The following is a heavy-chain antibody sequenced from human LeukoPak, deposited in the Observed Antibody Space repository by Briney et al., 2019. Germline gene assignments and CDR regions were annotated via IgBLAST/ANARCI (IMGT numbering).Heavy chain of an antibody. V-gene: IGHV3-7*03. D-gene: IGHD6-25*01. CDR2: IKQDGSEK. CDR3: VRGPHIAATSY. Sequence: GGSLRLSCVASGFSFNNYRMTWVRQAPGKGLEWVANIKQDGSEKQYVDFVKGRFAISRDNAKKSLYLQINTLRAEDTAVYYCVRGPHIAATSYWGQGTLVTVSS. J-gene: IGHJ4*02. CDR1: GFSFNNYR.